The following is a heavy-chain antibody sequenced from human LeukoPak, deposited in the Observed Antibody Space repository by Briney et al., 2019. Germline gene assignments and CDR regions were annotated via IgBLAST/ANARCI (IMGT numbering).Heavy chain of an antibody. CDR2: AGWAGGTT. CDR1: GFDFDRYT. J-gene: IGHJ4*02. V-gene: IGHV3-43*01. CDR3: AKELDTMFFDY. D-gene: IGHD3-10*02. Sequence: GGSLRLSCATSGFDFDRYTIHWVRQAPGKGLEWVSLAGWAGGTTFYSDSVRGRFTISRDSGRKSVYLQMNSLTTDDTAFYFCAKELDTMFFDYWGQGALVTVSS.